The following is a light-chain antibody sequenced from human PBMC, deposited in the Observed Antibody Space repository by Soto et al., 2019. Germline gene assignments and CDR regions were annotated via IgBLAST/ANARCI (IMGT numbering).Light chain of an antibody. Sequence: EIVLTQSPGTLSLSPGERATLSCRASQSVSSSYLAWYQQKPGQAPRLLIYGAYSRATGIPDRFSGSGSGTYFTLTISRLEPEDFAVYYCQQYGSSPPRTFGPGTKVDIK. CDR1: QSVSSSY. CDR2: GAY. J-gene: IGKJ3*01. CDR3: QQYGSSPPRT. V-gene: IGKV3-20*01.